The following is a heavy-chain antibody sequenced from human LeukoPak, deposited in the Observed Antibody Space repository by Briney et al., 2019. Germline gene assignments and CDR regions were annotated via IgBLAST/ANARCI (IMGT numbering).Heavy chain of an antibody. CDR1: GFTFSDSW. J-gene: IGHJ3*02. Sequence: GGSLRLSCAASGFTFSDSWMTWVRQAPGKGLEWVATIKFDGTEKQYVDSVKGRFSISRDNAENMLYLQMNSLRAEDTAVYYCAKMTGYGNVNDAFDIWGQGTMVTVSS. D-gene: IGHD4-17*01. CDR3: AKMTGYGNVNDAFDI. CDR2: IKFDGTEK. V-gene: IGHV3-7*01.